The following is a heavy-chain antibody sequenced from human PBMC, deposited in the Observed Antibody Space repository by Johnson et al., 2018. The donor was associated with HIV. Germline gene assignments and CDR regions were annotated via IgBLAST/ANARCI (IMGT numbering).Heavy chain of an antibody. J-gene: IGHJ3*02. Sequence: QVQLVESGGGLVQPGGSLRLSCDTSGFTFSSYAMHWVRQAPGKGLEWVAVISYDGSNKYYADSVKGRFTISRDNSKNTLYLQMNSLRAEDTAVYYCARVGDSSSSLGAFDIWGQGTRVTVSS. CDR3: ARVGDSSSSLGAFDI. CDR2: ISYDGSNK. CDR1: GFTFSSYA. D-gene: IGHD6-6*01. V-gene: IGHV3-30*04.